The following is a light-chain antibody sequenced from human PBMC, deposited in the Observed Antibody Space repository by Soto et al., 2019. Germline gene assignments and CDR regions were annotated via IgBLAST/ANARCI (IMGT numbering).Light chain of an antibody. CDR2: GAS. CDR3: QHYGSSPLT. J-gene: IGKJ4*01. V-gene: IGKV3-20*01. Sequence: EIVLTQSPATLSLSPGERATLSCRASRSVSSSYLAWYQQKPGQAPRLLISGASSRATGIPDRFSGSGSGTDFTLTISRLEPEDFAVYYCQHYGSSPLTFGGGTKVEIK. CDR1: RSVSSSY.